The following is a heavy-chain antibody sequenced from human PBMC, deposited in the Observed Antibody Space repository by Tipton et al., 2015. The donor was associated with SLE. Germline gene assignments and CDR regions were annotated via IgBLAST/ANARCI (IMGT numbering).Heavy chain of an antibody. V-gene: IGHV4-59*01. Sequence: TLSLTCTVSGDSITSDYWTWLRQPPGKGLELMGSISYSGSTTYKPSVRSRVSISLDTSKNQFSLKVKSVTTADTAVYDCARRRGGYDAHRWGQGILVTASS. CDR2: ISYSGST. D-gene: IGHD5-12*01. CDR3: ARRRGGYDAHR. J-gene: IGHJ5*02. CDR1: GDSITSDY.